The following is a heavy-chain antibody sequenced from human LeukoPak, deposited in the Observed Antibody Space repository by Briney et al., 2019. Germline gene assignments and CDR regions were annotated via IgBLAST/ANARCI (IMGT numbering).Heavy chain of an antibody. D-gene: IGHD3-10*01. J-gene: IGHJ4*02. CDR3: VKRKTYYYGSGSSYYFDY. CDR1: GFTVSSNY. CDR2: IYSGGST. V-gene: IGHV3-53*01. Sequence: PGGSLRLSCAASGFTVSSNYMSWVRQAPGKGLEWVSVIYSGGSTYYADSVKGRFTISRDNSKNTLYLQMNSLRAEDTAVYYCVKRKTYYYGSGSSYYFDYWGQGTLVTVSS.